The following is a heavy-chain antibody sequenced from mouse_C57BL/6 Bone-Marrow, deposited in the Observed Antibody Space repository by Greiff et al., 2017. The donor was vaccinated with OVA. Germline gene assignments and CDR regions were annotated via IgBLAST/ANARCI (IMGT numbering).Heavy chain of an antibody. Sequence: EVHLVESGGDLVKPGGSLKLSCAASGFTFSSYGMSWVRQTPDKRLEWVATISSGGSYTNYPDSVKGRFTISRDNAKHTLYLQMSSLKSEDTAMYYCARHWPRRGFAYWGQGTLVTVSA. V-gene: IGHV5-6*01. J-gene: IGHJ3*01. D-gene: IGHD2-12*01. CDR1: GFTFSSYG. CDR2: ISSGGSYT. CDR3: ARHWPRRGFAY.